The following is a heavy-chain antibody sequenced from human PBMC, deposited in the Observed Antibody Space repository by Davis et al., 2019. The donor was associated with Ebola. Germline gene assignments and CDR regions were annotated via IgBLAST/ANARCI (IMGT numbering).Heavy chain of an antibody. Sequence: ASVKVSCKASGYTFTSYGISWVRQAPGQGLEWMGWISAYNGNTNYAQKFQGRVTMTWDNSISTAFMEVRSLTSADTSVYYCARGGYSYGYGLDFWGQGSLVTVTS. J-gene: IGHJ4*02. CDR2: ISAYNGNT. CDR3: ARGGYSYGYGLDF. CDR1: GYTFTSYG. D-gene: IGHD5-18*01. V-gene: IGHV1-18*01.